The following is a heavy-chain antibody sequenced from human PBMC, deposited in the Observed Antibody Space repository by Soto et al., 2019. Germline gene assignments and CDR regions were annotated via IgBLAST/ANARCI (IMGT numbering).Heavy chain of an antibody. CDR1: GGSVTNSSYY. V-gene: IGHV4-39*01. D-gene: IGHD4-17*01. CDR3: VSQRTTVPTQAYFDY. Sequence: SETLSVTCGVYGGSVTNSSYYWGWIRQSPGKGLEWIGSVYYRGRSYSKSSVKSRVTISVDTSKNRFSLSLNSVTASDTAVYFCVSQRTTVPTQAYFDYWGPGALVTVSS. J-gene: IGHJ4*01. CDR2: VYYRGRS.